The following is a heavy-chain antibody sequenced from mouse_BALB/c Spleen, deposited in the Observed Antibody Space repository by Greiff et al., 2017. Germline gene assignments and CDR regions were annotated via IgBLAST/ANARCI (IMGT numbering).Heavy chain of an antibody. Sequence: DVMLVESGGGLVQPGGSRKLSCAASGFTFSSFGMHWVRQAPEKGLEWVAYISSGSSTIYYADTVKGRFIISRDNPKNTLFLQMTSLRSEDTAMYYCARGRGAWFAYWGQGTLVTVSA. J-gene: IGHJ3*01. CDR3: ARGRGAWFAY. V-gene: IGHV5-17*02. CDR1: GFTFSSFG. CDR2: ISSGSSTI.